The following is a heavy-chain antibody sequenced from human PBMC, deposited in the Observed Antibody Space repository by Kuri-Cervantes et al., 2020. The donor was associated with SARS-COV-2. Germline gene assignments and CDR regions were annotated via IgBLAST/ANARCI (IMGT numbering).Heavy chain of an antibody. Sequence: GESLKISCKGSGYSFTSYWSSWVRQMPGEGLEWMGRIDPSNSYTNYSSSFQGRVTLLADKSISTAYLQWSSLKASDTAMYYCAGHDKDSSGYRTGWFDPWGQGTLVTVSS. D-gene: IGHD3-22*01. V-gene: IGHV5-10-1*01. CDR2: IDPSNSYT. CDR1: GYSFTSYW. J-gene: IGHJ5*02. CDR3: AGHDKDSSGYRTGWFDP.